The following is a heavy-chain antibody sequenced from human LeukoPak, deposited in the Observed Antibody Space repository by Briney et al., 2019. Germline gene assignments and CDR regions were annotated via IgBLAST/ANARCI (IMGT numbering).Heavy chain of an antibody. J-gene: IGHJ4*02. CDR1: GFTFSLYA. V-gene: IGHV3-23*01. Sequence: PGGSLRLSCAASGFTFSLYAMNWVRQAPGKGLEWVSAISSSGGSTFYADSVKGRFTISRDNSKNTLYLQMNSLRAEDTAVYYCAKDRAPQDYWGQGALFTVSS. CDR2: ISSSGGST. CDR3: AKDRAPQDY.